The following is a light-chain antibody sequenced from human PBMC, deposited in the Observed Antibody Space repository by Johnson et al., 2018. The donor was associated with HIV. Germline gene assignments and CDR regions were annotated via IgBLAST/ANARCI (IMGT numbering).Light chain of an antibody. V-gene: IGLV1-51*02. CDR3: GAWDNGLITYV. J-gene: IGLJ1*01. CDR2: ENT. CDR1: SSNIGNNY. Sequence: QSVLTQPPSVSAAPGQKVTISCSGSSSNIGNNYVSWYQQLPGTAPKLLIYENTKRPSGIPDRFSGSKSGTSATLGITGLQTGDEADYYCGAWDNGLITYVFGTGTTVTVL.